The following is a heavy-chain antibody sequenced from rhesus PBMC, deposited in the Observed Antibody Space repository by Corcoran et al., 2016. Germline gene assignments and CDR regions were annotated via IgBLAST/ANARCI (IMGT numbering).Heavy chain of an antibody. V-gene: IGHV4-165*02. CDR3: ATQGYNWNDDVRGYYFDY. CDR1: GGSIIGHA. CDR2: IGGSRGST. Sequence: QVQLQESGPGLVKPSEILSLTFAVSGGSIIGHAWNWNRQPPGKGLEGIGYIGGSRGSTYYNPSLRSRVTISTGTSKNQFSLKLSSVTAADTDVYYCATQGYNWNDDVRGYYFDYWGQGVLVTVSS. J-gene: IGHJ4*01. D-gene: IGHD1-7*02.